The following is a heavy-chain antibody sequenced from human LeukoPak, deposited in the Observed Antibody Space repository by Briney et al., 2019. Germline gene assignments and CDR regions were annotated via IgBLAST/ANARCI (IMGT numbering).Heavy chain of an antibody. Sequence: GESLRISCQVFGSSFTNYWIGWVRQIPEKGLEWRGIIYPGDSDTMYSLSFQGQVPISTDKSLNPAYLQWSSLKASDTAMYYCARGGSSGWYFWFDPWGQGTLVTVSS. CDR1: GSSFTNYW. J-gene: IGHJ5*02. CDR2: IYPGDSDT. D-gene: IGHD6-19*01. CDR3: ARGGSSGWYFWFDP. V-gene: IGHV5-51*01.